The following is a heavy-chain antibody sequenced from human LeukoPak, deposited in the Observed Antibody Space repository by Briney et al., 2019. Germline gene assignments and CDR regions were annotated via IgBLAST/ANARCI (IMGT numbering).Heavy chain of an antibody. J-gene: IGHJ5*02. CDR3: ARGCTSRGVIIRRHWFDP. CDR2: IYYSGST. V-gene: IGHV4-30-4*01. Sequence: SQTLSLTCTVSGGSISSGDYYWSWIRQPPGKGLEWIGYIYYSGSTYYNPSLKSRVTISVDTSKNQLSLKLSSVTAADTAVYYCARGCTSRGVIIRRHWFDPWGQGTLVTVSS. CDR1: GGSISSGDYY. D-gene: IGHD3-10*01.